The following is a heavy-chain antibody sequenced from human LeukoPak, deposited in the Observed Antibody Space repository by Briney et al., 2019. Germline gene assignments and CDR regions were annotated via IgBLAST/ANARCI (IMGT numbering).Heavy chain of an antibody. CDR1: GGSISSGGDY. CDR3: ARAAWRGSNSRDAFDI. CDR2: IYYSGST. Sequence: SQTLSLTCTVSGGSISSGGDYWSWIRQHPGKGLEWIGYIYYSGSTYYNPSFKSRVTISVDTSKNQFSLELSSVTAADTAVYYCARAAWRGSNSRDAFDIWGLGTMVTVSS. J-gene: IGHJ3*02. D-gene: IGHD4-23*01. V-gene: IGHV4-31*03.